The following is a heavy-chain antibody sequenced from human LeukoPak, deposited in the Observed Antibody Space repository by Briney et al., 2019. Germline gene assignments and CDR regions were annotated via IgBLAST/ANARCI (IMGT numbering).Heavy chain of an antibody. V-gene: IGHV3-73*01. CDR1: GFTFSGSA. J-gene: IGHJ4*02. CDR3: TGNYYGSGSYADFDY. D-gene: IGHD3-10*01. CDR2: IRSTANGYAT. Sequence: GGSLRLSCAASGFTFSGSALHWVRQASGKGLEWVGRIRSTANGYATAYAASVKVMFTISRDDSKTTAYLQMESLKTEDTAVYYCTGNYYGSGSYADFDYWGQGTLVTVSS.